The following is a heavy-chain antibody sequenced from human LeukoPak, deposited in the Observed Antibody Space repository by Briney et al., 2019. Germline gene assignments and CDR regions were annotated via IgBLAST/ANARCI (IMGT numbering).Heavy chain of an antibody. D-gene: IGHD5-24*01. J-gene: IGHJ4*02. CDR2: IYYSGST. Sequence: SETLSLTCTVSGGSISSYYWSWIRQPPGKGLEWIGYIYYSGSTNYNPSLKSRVTISVDTSENQFSLKLSSVTAADTAVYYCARMGGYNGYYFDYWGQGTLVTVSS. V-gene: IGHV4-59*08. CDR1: GGSISSYY. CDR3: ARMGGYNGYYFDY.